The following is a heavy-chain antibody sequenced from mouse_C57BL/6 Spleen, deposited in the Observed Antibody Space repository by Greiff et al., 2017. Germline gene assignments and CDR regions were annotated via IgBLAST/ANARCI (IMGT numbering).Heavy chain of an antibody. Sequence: VQLQQPGAELVKPGASVKLSCKASGYTFTSYWMHWVKQRPGRGLEWIGRIDPNSGGTKYNEKFKSKATLTVDKPSSTAYMQLSSLTSEDSAVYYCARDSNYGGYAMDYWGQGTSVTVSS. V-gene: IGHV1-72*01. CDR1: GYTFTSYW. J-gene: IGHJ4*01. D-gene: IGHD2-5*01. CDR3: ARDSNYGGYAMDY. CDR2: IDPNSGGT.